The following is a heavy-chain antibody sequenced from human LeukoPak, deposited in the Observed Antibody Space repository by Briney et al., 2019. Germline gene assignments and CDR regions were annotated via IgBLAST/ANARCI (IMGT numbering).Heavy chain of an antibody. J-gene: IGHJ5*02. CDR1: GYSISSGYY. D-gene: IGHD1-26*01. Sequence: PSETLSLTCTVSGYSISSGYYWGWIRQPPGKGLEWIGSIYHSGSTYYNPSLKSRVTISVDTSKNQFSLKLSSVTAADTAVYYCARGGMWELLPYNWFDPWGQGTLVTVSS. CDR3: ARGGMWELLPYNWFDP. CDR2: IYHSGST. V-gene: IGHV4-38-2*02.